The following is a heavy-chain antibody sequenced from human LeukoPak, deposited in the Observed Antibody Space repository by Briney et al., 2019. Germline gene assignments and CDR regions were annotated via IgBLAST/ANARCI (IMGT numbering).Heavy chain of an antibody. CDR1: GGTFSSYA. D-gene: IGHD3-9*01. V-gene: IGHV1-69*05. Sequence: GSSVKVSCKASGGTFSSYAISWVRQAPGQGLEWMGRIIPIFGTANYAQKFQGRVTITTDESTSTAYMELSSLRSEDTAVYYCAREGGSRYFDFDWFDPWGQGTLVTVSS. CDR2: IIPIFGTA. CDR3: AREGGSRYFDFDWFDP. J-gene: IGHJ5*02.